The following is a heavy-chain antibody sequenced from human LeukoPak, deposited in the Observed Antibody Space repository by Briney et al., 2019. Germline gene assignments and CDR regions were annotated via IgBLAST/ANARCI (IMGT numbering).Heavy chain of an antibody. CDR1: GFIFSYYA. V-gene: IGHV3-30*03. D-gene: IGHD1-1*01. CDR3: ARGRVRSHRTAPEY. Sequence: GGSLRLSCTASGFIFSYYAMHWFRQAPGKGLEWVAVISDDGRNKYYADSVKGRFTISRDNSKNTLSLQMNSLRDEDTAIYYCARGRVRSHRTAPEYWGQGTLVTVSS. J-gene: IGHJ4*02. CDR2: ISDDGRNK.